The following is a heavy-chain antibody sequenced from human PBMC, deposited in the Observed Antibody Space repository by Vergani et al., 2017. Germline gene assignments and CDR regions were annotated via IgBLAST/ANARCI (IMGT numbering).Heavy chain of an antibody. D-gene: IGHD1-26*01. Sequence: QVTLRESGPALVKPTQTLTLTCTFSGFSLSTSGMCVSWIRQPPGKALEWLALIDWDDDKYYSTSLKTRLTISKDTSKNQVVLTMTNMDPVDTATYYCARVLVGATIGPSDPPDYWGQGTLVTVSS. CDR2: IDWDDDK. J-gene: IGHJ4*02. CDR3: ARVLVGATIGPSDPPDY. V-gene: IGHV2-70*01. CDR1: GFSLSTSGMC.